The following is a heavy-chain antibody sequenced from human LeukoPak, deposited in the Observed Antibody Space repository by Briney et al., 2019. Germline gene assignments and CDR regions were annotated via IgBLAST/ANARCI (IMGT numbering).Heavy chain of an antibody. D-gene: IGHD6-13*01. J-gene: IGHJ3*02. V-gene: IGHV4-30-2*01. CDR2: IYHSGST. Sequence: SETLSLTCTVSGGSISSGGYYWSWIRQPPGKGLEWIGYIYHSGSTYYNPSLKSRVTISVDTSKNQFSLKLSSVTAADTAVYYCARDRRVAAAGLDAFDIWGQGTMVTVSS. CDR1: GGSISSGGYY. CDR3: ARDRRVAAAGLDAFDI.